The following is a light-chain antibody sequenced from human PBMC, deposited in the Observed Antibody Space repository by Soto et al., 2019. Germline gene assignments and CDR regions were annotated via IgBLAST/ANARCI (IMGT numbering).Light chain of an antibody. CDR2: AAS. CDR3: QQSHSRVT. V-gene: IGKV1-39*01. Sequence: DIQMTQSPSSLSASVGDSVTISCRASQTISSRLSWYQQEPGKAPRLLIYAASRLQSGVPSRSTGSGSGTDFTLTISGLQPEDFATYYWQQSHSRVTFGQGTKVEIK. J-gene: IGKJ1*01. CDR1: QTISSR.